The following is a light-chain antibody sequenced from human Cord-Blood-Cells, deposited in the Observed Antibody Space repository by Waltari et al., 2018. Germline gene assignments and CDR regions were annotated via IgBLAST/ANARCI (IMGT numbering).Light chain of an antibody. CDR2: GAS. CDR1: QSVSSN. CDR3: QQYNNWPPLT. J-gene: IGKJ4*01. V-gene: IGKV3-15*01. Sequence: ILLTQPQATWPVSPGERAPLSCRASQSVSSNLAWYQQKPGQAPRLLIYGASTRATGIPARFSGSGSGTEFTLTISSLQSEDFAVYYCQQYNNWPPLTFGRGTKVEIK.